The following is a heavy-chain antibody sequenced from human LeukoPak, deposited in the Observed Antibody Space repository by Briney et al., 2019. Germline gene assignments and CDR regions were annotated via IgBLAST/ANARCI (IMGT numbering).Heavy chain of an antibody. V-gene: IGHV3-7*01. CDR2: IKQDGSEK. D-gene: IGHD3-22*01. CDR3: ARDTDSSGYYGGSHY. CDR1: GFTFSSYW. Sequence: GGSLRLSCAASGFTFSSYWMSWVRQAPGKGLEWVANIKQDGSEKYYVDSVKGRFTISRDNAKYSLYLQMNSLRAEDTAVYYCARDTDSSGYYGGSHYWGQGTLVTVSS. J-gene: IGHJ4*02.